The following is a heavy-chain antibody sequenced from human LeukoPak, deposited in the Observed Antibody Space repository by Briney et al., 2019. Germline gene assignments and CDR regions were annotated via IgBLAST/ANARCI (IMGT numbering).Heavy chain of an antibody. CDR1: GDSIITSRYY. D-gene: IGHD6-6*01. CDR3: ANQKDSSSFVDH. V-gene: IGHV4-39*01. J-gene: IGHJ4*02. Sequence: PSETLSLTCTVSGDSIITSRYYWAWIRQPPGKGLEWIGSISYSGSTNYDPSLKSRVTISVDTSKNQFSLQLSSVTAADTAVYYCANQKDSSSFVDHWGQGTLVIVSS. CDR2: ISYSGST.